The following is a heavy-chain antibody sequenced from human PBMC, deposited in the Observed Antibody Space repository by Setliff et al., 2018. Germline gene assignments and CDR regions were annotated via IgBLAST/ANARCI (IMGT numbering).Heavy chain of an antibody. J-gene: IGHJ6*02. CDR1: GGTFSSYA. CDR2: INAGNGNT. Sequence: ASVKVSCKASGGTFSSYAISWVRQAPGQGLEWMGWINAGNGNTKYSQKFQGRVTITRDTSASTAYMELSSLRSEDTAVYYCAGSITMVRGGGMDVWGQGTTVTVSS. V-gene: IGHV1-3*01. CDR3: AGSITMVRGGGMDV. D-gene: IGHD3-10*01.